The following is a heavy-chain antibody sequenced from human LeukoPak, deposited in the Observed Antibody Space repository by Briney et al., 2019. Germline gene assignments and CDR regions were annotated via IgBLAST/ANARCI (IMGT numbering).Heavy chain of an antibody. CDR2: ISGSGSTI. J-gene: IGHJ4*02. Sequence: PGGSLRLSCAASGFTFSSYEMNWVRQAPGKGLEWVSYISGSGSTIYYADSVKGRFTISRDNAKNSLYLQMNSLRAEDTAVYYCARGIITMVRGVIIKYYFDYWGQGTLVTVSS. D-gene: IGHD3-10*01. CDR1: GFTFSSYE. V-gene: IGHV3-48*03. CDR3: ARGIITMVRGVIIKYYFDY.